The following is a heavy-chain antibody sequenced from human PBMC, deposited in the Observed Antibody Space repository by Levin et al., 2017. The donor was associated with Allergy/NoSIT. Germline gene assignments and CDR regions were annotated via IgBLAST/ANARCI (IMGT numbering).Heavy chain of an antibody. CDR3: AREAPTLLRMDV. Sequence: SETLSLTFTVSGGSISSYYWSWIRQPPGKGLEWIGYIYYSGSTNYNPSLKSRVTISVDTSKNQFSLKLSSVTAADTAVYYCAREAPTLLRMDVWGQGTTVTVSS. J-gene: IGHJ6*02. D-gene: IGHD3-16*01. CDR2: IYYSGST. CDR1: GGSISSYY. V-gene: IGHV4-59*01.